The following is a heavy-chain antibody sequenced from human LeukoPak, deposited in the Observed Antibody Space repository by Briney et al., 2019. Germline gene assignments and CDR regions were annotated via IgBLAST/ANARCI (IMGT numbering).Heavy chain of an antibody. V-gene: IGHV3-23*01. CDR2: ISGSAGST. J-gene: IGHJ4*02. CDR1: GFTFSSYA. CDR3: AKDPSPDYDFWSGYPNPPGY. Sequence: QPGGSLRLSCAASGFTFSSYAMSWVRHAPGKGLEWVSAISGSAGSTYYADSVKGRFTISRDNSKNTLYLQMNSLRAEDTAVYYCAKDPSPDYDFWSGYPNPPGYWGQGTLVTVSS. D-gene: IGHD3-3*01.